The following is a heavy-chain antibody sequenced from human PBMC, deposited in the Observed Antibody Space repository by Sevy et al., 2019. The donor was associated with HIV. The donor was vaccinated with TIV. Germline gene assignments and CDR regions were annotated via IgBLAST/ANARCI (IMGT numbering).Heavy chain of an antibody. Sequence: GGSLRLSCAASGFIFSTYTMTWVRQAPGTGMEWVSGISGSGGSTYYADSFKGRFTIFRDNSKSTVHLQMNSLRAEDTAVYYCAKGDRTFYGLDVWGQGTTVTVSS. CDR2: ISGSGGST. V-gene: IGHV3-23*01. D-gene: IGHD2-15*01. CDR3: AKGDRTFYGLDV. CDR1: GFIFSTYT. J-gene: IGHJ6*02.